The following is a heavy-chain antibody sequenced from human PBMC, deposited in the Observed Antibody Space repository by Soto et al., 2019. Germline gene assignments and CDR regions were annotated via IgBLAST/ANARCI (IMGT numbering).Heavy chain of an antibody. Sequence: EVQLLESGGALVQPGGSLRLSCAASGFTFSSYAMSWVRQAPGKGLEWVSTVTVSGGSTYYADSVKGRFTISRDNSKNTLYLQMSGLRAEDTAVYDCAKDPMPYTSGSDYCFAPWGQGTLVTVSS. D-gene: IGHD6-19*01. CDR1: GFTFSSYA. J-gene: IGHJ5*02. V-gene: IGHV3-23*01. CDR2: VTVSGGST. CDR3: AKDPMPYTSGSDYCFAP.